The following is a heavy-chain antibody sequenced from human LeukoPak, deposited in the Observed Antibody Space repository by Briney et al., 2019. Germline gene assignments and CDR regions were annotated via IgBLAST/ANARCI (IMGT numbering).Heavy chain of an antibody. J-gene: IGHJ4*02. CDR2: INGDGSDT. V-gene: IGHV3-74*01. CDR3: VRGLGSVYSYAYGVY. CDR1: GFTFSSYW. D-gene: IGHD5-18*01. Sequence: PGGSLRLSCKASGFTFSSYWMQWVRHIPGKGRGWVSRINGDGSDTNSADQEKGRFTISRDKDKNRLYLQMNSLRAEDTAVYYCVRGLGSVYSYAYGVYWGQGTLVTVSS.